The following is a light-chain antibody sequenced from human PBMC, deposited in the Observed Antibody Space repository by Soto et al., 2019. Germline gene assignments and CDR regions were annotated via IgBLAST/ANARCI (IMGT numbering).Light chain of an antibody. J-gene: IGLJ2*01. Sequence: QSVLTHPASVSGSHGQSITISCTGTSSDVGSYNLVSWYQQHPGKAPKLMIYEGSKRPSGVSNRFSGSKSGNTASLTISGLQAEDEADYYCCSYAGSSTFDVVFGGGTKLTVL. CDR3: CSYAGSSTFDVV. V-gene: IGLV2-23*03. CDR2: EGS. CDR1: SSDVGSYNL.